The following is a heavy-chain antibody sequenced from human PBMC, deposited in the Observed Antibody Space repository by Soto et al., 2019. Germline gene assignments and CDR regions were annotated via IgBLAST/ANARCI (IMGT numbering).Heavy chain of an antibody. J-gene: IGHJ6*02. Sequence: PGGSLRLSCAASGFTFSSYWMHWVRQAPGKGLVWVSRINSDGSSTSYADSVKGRFTISRDNAKNTLYLQMNSLRAEDTAVYYCARGPPTLYCSGCSCCYYYRVVVWGQGTTVTVPS. CDR3: ARGPPTLYCSGCSCCYYYRVVV. CDR2: INSDGSST. V-gene: IGHV3-74*01. CDR1: GFTFSSYW. D-gene: IGHD2-15*01.